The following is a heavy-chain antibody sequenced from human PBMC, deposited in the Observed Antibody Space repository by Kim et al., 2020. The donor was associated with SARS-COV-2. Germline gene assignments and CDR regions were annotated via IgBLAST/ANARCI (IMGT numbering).Heavy chain of an antibody. V-gene: IGHV3-33*08. CDR2: IWNDGSKK. Sequence: GGSLRLSCAASGFTITTYGIHWVRQAPGKGLEWVAVIWNDGSKKYYGDSVKGRFTISRDISKNTVYLQMNNLRAEDTAVYYCARDGGASLDYWGQGTLVSVSS. D-gene: IGHD3-16*01. CDR3: ARDGGASLDY. J-gene: IGHJ4*02. CDR1: GFTITTYG.